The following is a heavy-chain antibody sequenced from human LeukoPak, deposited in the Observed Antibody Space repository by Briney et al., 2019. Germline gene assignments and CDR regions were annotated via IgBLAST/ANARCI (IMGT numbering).Heavy chain of an antibody. Sequence: GASVKVSCKASGYTFSSYDINWVRQATGQGLEWMGWMNPNSGKTGYAQKFQGRVTMTRNTSISTAYMELSSLRSEDTAVYYCARGPTQVVVLGYYYMDVWSKGTTVTVSS. CDR3: ARGPTQVVVLGYYYMDV. CDR1: GYTFSSYD. D-gene: IGHD2-2*01. CDR2: MNPNSGKT. J-gene: IGHJ6*03. V-gene: IGHV1-8*01.